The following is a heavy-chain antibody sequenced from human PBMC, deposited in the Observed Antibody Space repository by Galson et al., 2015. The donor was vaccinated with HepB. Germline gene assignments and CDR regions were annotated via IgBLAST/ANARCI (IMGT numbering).Heavy chain of an antibody. CDR2: ISSSGGST. V-gene: IGHV3-23*01. CDR1: GFTFSNNA. J-gene: IGHJ4*02. D-gene: IGHD1-26*01. CDR3: AKDRESSGSYYDY. Sequence: SLRLSCAASGFTFSNNAMNWVRQAPGKGLEWVSSISSSGGSTYYADSMKGRFTISRDNSKNTLYLQMNSLRVEDTAIYYCAKDRESSGSYYDYWGQGTLVTVSS.